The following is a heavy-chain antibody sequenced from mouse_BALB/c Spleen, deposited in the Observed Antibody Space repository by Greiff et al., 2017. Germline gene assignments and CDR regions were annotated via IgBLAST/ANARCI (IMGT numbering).Heavy chain of an antibody. CDR3: ARSYYGSSYGAMDY. V-gene: IGHV1S137*01. CDR1: GYTFIDYA. CDR2: ISTYYGDA. J-gene: IGHJ4*01. D-gene: IGHD1-1*01. Sequence: VKLMELGAELVRPGVSVKISCKGSGYTFIDYAMHWVKQSHAKSLEWIGVISTYYGDASYNQKFKGKATMIVDKSSSTAYMELARLTSEDSAIYYCARSYYGSSYGAMDYWGQGTSVTNSS.